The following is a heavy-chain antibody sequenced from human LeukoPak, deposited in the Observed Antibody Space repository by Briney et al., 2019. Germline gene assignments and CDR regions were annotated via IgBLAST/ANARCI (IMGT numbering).Heavy chain of an antibody. V-gene: IGHV3-23*01. D-gene: IGHD3-3*01. Sequence: GGSLRLSCAASGFTFSSYAMSWVRQAPGKGLEWVSAISGSGGSTYYADSVKGRFTISRDNSKNTLYLQMNSLRAEDTAVYYCAKLLGYDFWSGYYTSYSDYWGQGTLVTVSS. CDR1: GFTFSSYA. J-gene: IGHJ4*02. CDR3: AKLLGYDFWSGYYTSYSDY. CDR2: ISGSGGST.